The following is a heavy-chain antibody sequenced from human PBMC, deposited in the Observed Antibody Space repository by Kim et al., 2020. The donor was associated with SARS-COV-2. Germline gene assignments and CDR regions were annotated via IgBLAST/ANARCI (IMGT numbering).Heavy chain of an antibody. J-gene: IGHJ4*02. D-gene: IGHD3-22*01. CDR3: ARDRKYYDSSDRFDY. CDR1: GFTFSDYY. CDR2: ISSSGSTI. V-gene: IGHV3-11*01. Sequence: GGSLRLSCAASGFTFSDYYMSWIRQAPGKGLEWVSYISSSGSTIYYADSVKGRFTISRDNAKNSLYLQMNSLRAEDTAVYYCARDRKYYDSSDRFDYWGQGTLVTVSS.